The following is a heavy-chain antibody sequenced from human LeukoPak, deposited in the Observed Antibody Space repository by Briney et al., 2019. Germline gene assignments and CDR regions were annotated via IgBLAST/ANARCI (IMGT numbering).Heavy chain of an antibody. D-gene: IGHD6-19*01. Sequence: ASVKVSCTASGYTFTSYGISWVRQAPGQGLEWMGWISAYNGNTNYAQKLQGRVTMTTDTSTSTAYMELRSLRSDDTAVYYCARAPGVPIAVAGPYYFDYWGQGTLVTVSS. CDR1: GYTFTSYG. J-gene: IGHJ4*02. CDR2: ISAYNGNT. V-gene: IGHV1-18*01. CDR3: ARAPGVPIAVAGPYYFDY.